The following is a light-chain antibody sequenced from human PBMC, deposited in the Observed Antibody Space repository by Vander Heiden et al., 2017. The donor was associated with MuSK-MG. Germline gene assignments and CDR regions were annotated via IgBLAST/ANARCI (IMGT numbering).Light chain of an antibody. Sequence: DIQMTQSPSSLSASVGDRVTITCRAGQSISSHLNWYQQKPGKAPNLLIYDASSLKSGVPSRFSGSGSGADFTLTISRLQPEDFATYYCQQSDSTPYTFGQGTKLEIK. V-gene: IGKV1-39*01. CDR1: QSISSH. J-gene: IGKJ2*01. CDR2: DAS. CDR3: QQSDSTPYT.